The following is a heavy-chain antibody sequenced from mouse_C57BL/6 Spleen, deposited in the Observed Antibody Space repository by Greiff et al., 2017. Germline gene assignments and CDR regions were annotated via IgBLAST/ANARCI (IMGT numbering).Heavy chain of an antibody. CDR1: GYSITSGYY. Sequence: ESGPGLVKPSQSLSLTCSVTGYSITSGYYWNWIRQFPGNKLEWMGYISYDGSNNYNPSLKNRISITRDTSKNQFFLKLNSVTTEDTATYYCARDDYDAGFDYWGQGTTLTVSS. J-gene: IGHJ2*01. D-gene: IGHD2-4*01. CDR2: ISYDGSN. V-gene: IGHV3-6*01. CDR3: ARDDYDAGFDY.